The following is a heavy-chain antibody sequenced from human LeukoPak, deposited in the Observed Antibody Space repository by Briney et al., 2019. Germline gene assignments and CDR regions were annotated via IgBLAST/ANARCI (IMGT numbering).Heavy chain of an antibody. D-gene: IGHD3-22*01. CDR3: ARDRTYYYDSSGYYLNWFDP. J-gene: IGHJ5*02. CDR1: GGSFSGYY. V-gene: IGHV4-34*01. Sequence: SETLSLTCAVYGGSFSGYYWSWIRQPPGKGLEWIGEINHSGSTNYNPSLKSRVTMSVDTSKNQFSLKLSSVTAADTAVYYCARDRTYYYDSSGYYLNWFDPWGQGTLVTVSS. CDR2: INHSGST.